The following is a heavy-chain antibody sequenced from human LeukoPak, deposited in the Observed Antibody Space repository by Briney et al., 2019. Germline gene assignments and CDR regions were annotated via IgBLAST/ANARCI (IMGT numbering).Heavy chain of an antibody. CDR3: ARDGREFPFDY. V-gene: IGHV3-74*01. D-gene: IGHD2-15*01. CDR1: RFTFSSYW. CDR2: INSDGSST. Sequence: GGSLRLSCAASRFTFSSYWMHWVRQAPGKGLVWVSRINSDGSSTSYADSVKGRFTISRDNAKNTLYLQMNSLRAEDTAVYYCARDGREFPFDYWGQGTLVTVSS. J-gene: IGHJ4*02.